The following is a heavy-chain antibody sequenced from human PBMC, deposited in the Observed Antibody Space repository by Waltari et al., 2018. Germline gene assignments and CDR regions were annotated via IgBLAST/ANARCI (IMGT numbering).Heavy chain of an antibody. Sequence: HVQLLQSGPRLVKPSETLSLTCTVSGVSIETYFWSWIRQSAGKELEWIGRISARGDSNYSPSLKSRVAMTIDQSNSQVSLRWDSVTAADTAVYYCARDSLETGDPWFFDLWGRGTLVTVSS. CDR3: ARDSLETGDPWFFDL. CDR1: GVSIETYF. V-gene: IGHV4-4*07. CDR2: ISARGDS. J-gene: IGHJ2*01. D-gene: IGHD7-27*01.